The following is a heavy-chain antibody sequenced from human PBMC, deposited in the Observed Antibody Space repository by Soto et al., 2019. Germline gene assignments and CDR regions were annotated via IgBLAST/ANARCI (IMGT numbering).Heavy chain of an antibody. CDR2: IFSNDEK. CDR3: ARILFGRSVAGGYFYMDV. V-gene: IGHV2-26*01. CDR1: GFSLSNGKVG. D-gene: IGHD6-19*01. J-gene: IGHJ6*03. Sequence: HVTLKESGPVLVKPTETLTLTCTVSGFSLSNGKVGVSWIRQPPGKALEWLAHIFSNDEKSYRTSLKSRLTISEDTSKSQVVLTMTNVDPVDTATYYCARILFGRSVAGGYFYMDVWGTGTTVTVSS.